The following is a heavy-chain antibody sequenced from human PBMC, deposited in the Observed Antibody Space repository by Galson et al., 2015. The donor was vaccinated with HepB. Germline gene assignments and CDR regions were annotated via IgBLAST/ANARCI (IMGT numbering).Heavy chain of an antibody. V-gene: IGHV1-18*04. Sequence: SVKVSCKASGYTFIGYGVSWVRQAPGQGLEWMGWISAYNRKTNYTQSLQGRVSMTIDTPTSTAYMELRSLRSDDTAVYYCVSFWYFDFWTPHDYWGQGTLVTVSS. D-gene: IGHD3-3*01. J-gene: IGHJ4*02. CDR3: VSFWYFDFWTPHDY. CDR1: GYTFIGYG. CDR2: ISAYNRKT.